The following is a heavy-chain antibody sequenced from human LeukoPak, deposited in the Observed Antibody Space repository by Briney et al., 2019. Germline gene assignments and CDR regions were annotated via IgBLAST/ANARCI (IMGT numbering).Heavy chain of an antibody. CDR3: ARESRVTGDTAMVYYFDY. CDR1: GFTFSSYA. CDR2: ISSSGGNT. J-gene: IGHJ4*02. Sequence: PGGSLRLSCAASGFTFSSYAMHWVRQAPGKGLEYVSGISSSGGNTYYANSVKGRFTISRDNSKNTLYLQMGSLRAEDMAVYYCARESRVTGDTAMVYYFDYWGQGTLVTVSS. V-gene: IGHV3-64*01. D-gene: IGHD5-18*01.